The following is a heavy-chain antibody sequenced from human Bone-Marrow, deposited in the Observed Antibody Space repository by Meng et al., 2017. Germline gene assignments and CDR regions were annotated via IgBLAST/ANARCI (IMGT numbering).Heavy chain of an antibody. D-gene: IGHD6-13*01. CDR3: ARDEDISAAGYLFGDY. J-gene: IGHJ4*01. Sequence: VQSGGDLKKPGASCGVSFKSSGYTCTAYYIHWVRQAPGQGLEWMGHIKPQSGDTLYAQKFQGRVSMTRDTSISTAYVELSGLTSDDTAVYYCARDEDISAAGYLFGDYWGHGTLVTVSS. CDR1: GYTCTAYY. V-gene: IGHV1-2*06. CDR2: IKPQSGDT.